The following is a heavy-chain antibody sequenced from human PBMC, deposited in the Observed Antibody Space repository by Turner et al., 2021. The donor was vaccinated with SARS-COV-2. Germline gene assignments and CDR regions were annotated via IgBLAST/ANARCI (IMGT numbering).Heavy chain of an antibody. D-gene: IGHD3-16*01. CDR1: GFTVSSNY. CDR2: IYSVGST. J-gene: IGHJ4*02. CDR3: ARDWGEYYFDY. V-gene: IGHV3-53*02. Sequence: EVQLVETGGGLIQPGGSLRLSCAASGFTVSSNYMSWVRQAPGKGLEWVSVIYSVGSTFYADSVKGRFTISRDNSKNTLYLQMNSLRAEDTAVYYCARDWGEYYFDYWGQGTLVTVSS.